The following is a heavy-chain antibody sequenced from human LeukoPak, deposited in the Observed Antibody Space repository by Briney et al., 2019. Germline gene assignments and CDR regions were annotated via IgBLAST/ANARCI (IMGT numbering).Heavy chain of an antibody. CDR1: GFTVSSTF. CDR2: IYSGGRT. Sequence: GGSLRLSCAVSGFTVSSTFMSWVRQDPWKGLESVSVIYSGGRTDYVDSLKGRFTISRDNSKNTVYLQMNSLRAEDTAVYYCASPGYYDSSSRDVWGQGARVTVSS. CDR3: ASPGYYDSSSRDV. V-gene: IGHV3-66*01. D-gene: IGHD3-22*01. J-gene: IGHJ6*02.